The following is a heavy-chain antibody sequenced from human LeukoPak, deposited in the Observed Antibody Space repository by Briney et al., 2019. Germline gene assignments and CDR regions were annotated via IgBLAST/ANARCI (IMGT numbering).Heavy chain of an antibody. Sequence: SETLSLTCAVYGGSFSGYYWSWIRQPPGKGLEWIGEINHSGSTNYNPSLKSRVTISVDTSKNQFSLKLSSVTAADTAVYYCARETEGAYCGGDCYYDAFDIWGQGTMVTVSS. J-gene: IGHJ3*02. CDR2: INHSGST. CDR3: ARETEGAYCGGDCYYDAFDI. V-gene: IGHV4-34*01. D-gene: IGHD2-21*02. CDR1: GGSFSGYY.